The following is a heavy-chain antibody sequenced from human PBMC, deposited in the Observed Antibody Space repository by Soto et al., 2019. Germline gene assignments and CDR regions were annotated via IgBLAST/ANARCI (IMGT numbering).Heavy chain of an antibody. Sequence: QVHLVQSGAEVKKPGASVKVSCKASGYIFTTYGISWVRQAPGQGLEWMGWISGYNGNTNYAQKFQGRVTMTTDASTNTAYMELRSLRSDDTAVYYCARFAMVRPNDYWGQGTLVTVSS. CDR2: ISGYNGNT. CDR3: ARFAMVRPNDY. J-gene: IGHJ4*02. V-gene: IGHV1-18*01. CDR1: GYIFTTYG. D-gene: IGHD3-10*01.